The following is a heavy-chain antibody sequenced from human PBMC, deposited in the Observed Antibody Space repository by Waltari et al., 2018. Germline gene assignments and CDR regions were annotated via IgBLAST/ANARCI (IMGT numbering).Heavy chain of an antibody. Sequence: QVQLVQSGAEVKKPGSSVKVSCKASGGTFSSYAISWVRKAPGQGLEWMGGIIPIFGTANYAQKFQGRVTITADESTSTAYMELSSLRSEDTAVYYCAKSDYYDSSGLPYYFDYWGQGTLVTVSS. CDR1: GGTFSSYA. J-gene: IGHJ4*02. D-gene: IGHD3-22*01. CDR3: AKSDYYDSSGLPYYFDY. V-gene: IGHV1-69*01. CDR2: IIPIFGTA.